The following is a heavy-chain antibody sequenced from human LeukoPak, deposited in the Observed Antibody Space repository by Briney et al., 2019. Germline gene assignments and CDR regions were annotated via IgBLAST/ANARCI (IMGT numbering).Heavy chain of an antibody. Sequence: GGSLRLSCTASRITLTSSWMTWVRQAPRKGLEWVANIKQDGSQTYYVDSLKGRFTISRDNAKNSVFLQMNSLRAEDTAIYYCARIGYSSSSLDYWGQGTLVTVSS. V-gene: IGHV3-7*01. CDR1: RITLTSSW. CDR2: IKQDGSQT. CDR3: ARIGYSSSSLDY. J-gene: IGHJ4*02. D-gene: IGHD6-6*01.